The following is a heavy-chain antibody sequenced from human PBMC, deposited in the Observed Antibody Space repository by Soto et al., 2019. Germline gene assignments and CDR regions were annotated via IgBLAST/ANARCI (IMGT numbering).Heavy chain of an antibody. CDR2: IYWDDDK. CDR1: GFSLSTSGVG. V-gene: IGHV2-5*02. D-gene: IGHD1-7*01. J-gene: IGHJ4*02. CDR3: AHRRIGVSQWNYGDFDY. Sequence: QITLKESGPTRVKPTQTLTLTCTFSGFSLSTSGVGVGWIRQPPGKALEGLVIIYWDDDKRYSPSLRGRLTITKDTSKNQVVLTMTNVDPEDTATYFCAHRRIGVSQWNYGDFDYWGQGILVTVSS.